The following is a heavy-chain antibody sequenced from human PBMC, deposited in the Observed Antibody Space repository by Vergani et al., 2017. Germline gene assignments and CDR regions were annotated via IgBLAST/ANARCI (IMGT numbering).Heavy chain of an antibody. CDR3: VRQYGRGRSWIKCFDY. J-gene: IGHJ4*02. V-gene: IGHV5-51*01. D-gene: IGHD1/OR15-1a*01. CDR1: GYSFTNYW. Sequence: EVQLVQSGAEVTKPGESLKISCQISGYSFTNYWIGWVRQMPGKGLEWMGIIHPADSDTRYSPSFQGQVTIPVDKSISTAYLQRSSLRASDSAMYYCVRQYGRGRSWIKCFDYWGQGTLVTVSS. CDR2: IHPADSDT.